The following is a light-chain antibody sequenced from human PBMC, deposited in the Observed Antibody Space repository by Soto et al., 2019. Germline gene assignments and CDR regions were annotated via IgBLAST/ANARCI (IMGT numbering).Light chain of an antibody. CDR3: QQRSNWFLT. CDR1: QSVSSY. CDR2: DAS. V-gene: IGKV3-11*01. J-gene: IGKJ4*01. Sequence: EIVLTQSPATLSLSPGERATLSFSTSQSVSSYFDWYQQKPGQPPRLLIYDASTRATGIPARFSGSRSGTDFNLTISSLETEDFAVYYCQQRSNWFLTCGGGPKVEIK.